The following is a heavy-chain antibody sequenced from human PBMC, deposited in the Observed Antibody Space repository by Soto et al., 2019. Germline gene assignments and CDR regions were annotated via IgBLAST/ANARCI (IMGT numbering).Heavy chain of an antibody. J-gene: IGHJ4*02. D-gene: IGHD5-12*01. CDR3: ARWSGYDYYFDH. Sequence: QVQLVQSGAEVKKPGASVKVSCKTSGYTFGDFAMHWVRQAPGQSLEWMGYVSAAAGHTKYSQKFQGRVTITGDTSARTAYMEVSSLRSEDTAVYYCARWSGYDYYFDHWGQGTQVIVSS. CDR1: GYTFGDFA. V-gene: IGHV1-3*01. CDR2: VSAAAGHT.